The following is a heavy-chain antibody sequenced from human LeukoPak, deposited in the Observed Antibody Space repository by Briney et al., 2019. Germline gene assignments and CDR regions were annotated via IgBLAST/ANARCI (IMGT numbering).Heavy chain of an antibody. CDR3: ARGSDAFDI. V-gene: IGHV3-53*01. CDR2: LYNGGNT. CDR1: GFTVSSNY. Sequence: GGSLRLSCAVSGFTVSSNYMSWVRQAPGKELEWVSVLYNGGNTYYADSVKGRFTVSRDNSKNTLYLQMNSLRAEDTAVYYCARGSDAFDIWGQGTMVTVSS. J-gene: IGHJ3*02.